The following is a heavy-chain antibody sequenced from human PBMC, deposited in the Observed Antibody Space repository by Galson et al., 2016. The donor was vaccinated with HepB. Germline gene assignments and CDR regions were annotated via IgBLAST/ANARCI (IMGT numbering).Heavy chain of an antibody. V-gene: IGHV1-24*01. CDR3: VTEGGN. J-gene: IGHJ4*02. CDR1: GFPVTDLS. CDR2: FELEDGET. Sequence: SVKVSCKVSGFPVTDLSIHWVRQAPGKGLEWMGGFELEDGETVHAQKFQGGVTMTEDTSTDTAYMELSRLTSGDTAVYYCVTEGGNWGQGVLVTVFS. D-gene: IGHD3-16*01.